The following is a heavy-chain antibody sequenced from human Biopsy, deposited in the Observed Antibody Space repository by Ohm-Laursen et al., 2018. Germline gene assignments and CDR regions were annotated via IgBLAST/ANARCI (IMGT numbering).Heavy chain of an antibody. V-gene: IGHV4-34*01. Sequence: SETLSLTCAVNGESSSGYFWNWIRQPPGKGLEWFGEINQSGSTKYNPSLKRRATLSADSSNSQFSLRMTSVTAADTAIYYCARGSGYFKLDVWGQGTTVTVSS. CDR1: GESSSGYF. CDR2: INQSGST. J-gene: IGHJ6*02. D-gene: IGHD5-12*01. CDR3: ARGSGYFKLDV.